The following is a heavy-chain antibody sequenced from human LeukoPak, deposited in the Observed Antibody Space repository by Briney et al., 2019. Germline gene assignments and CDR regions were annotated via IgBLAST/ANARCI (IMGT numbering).Heavy chain of an antibody. V-gene: IGHV3-7*03. CDR1: GFTFSSYW. J-gene: IGHJ4*02. CDR2: IKQDGSEK. CDR3: VARDGGYGDY. D-gene: IGHD5-24*01. Sequence: PGRSLRLSCAASGFTFSSYWMSWVRQAPGKGLEWVATIKQDGSEKYYVGSVKGRFTISRDNAKNSLYLQMNNLRAEDTAVYYCVARDGGYGDYWGQGTLVTVSS.